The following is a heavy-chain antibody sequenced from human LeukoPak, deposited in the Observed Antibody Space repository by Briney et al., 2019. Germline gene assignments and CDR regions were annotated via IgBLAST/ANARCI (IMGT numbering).Heavy chain of an antibody. D-gene: IGHD4-17*01. V-gene: IGHV3-30*03. J-gene: IGHJ6*02. Sequence: GGSLRLSCAASGFTFSSYGIHWVRQAPGKGLEWVAVISYDGSNKYYADSVKGRFTISRDNSKNTLYLQMNSLRAEDTAVYYCATLGDGDYGGDYYGMDVWGQGTTVTVSS. CDR3: ATLGDGDYGGDYYGMDV. CDR1: GFTFSSYG. CDR2: ISYDGSNK.